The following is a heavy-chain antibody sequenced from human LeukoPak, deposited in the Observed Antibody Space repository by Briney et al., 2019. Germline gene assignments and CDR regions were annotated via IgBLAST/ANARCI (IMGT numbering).Heavy chain of an antibody. CDR1: GYTFTGYY. V-gene: IGHV1-2*02. J-gene: IGHJ5*02. CDR2: INPNSGGT. Sequence: ASVKVSCKASGYTFTGYYMHWVRQAPGQGLEWMGWINPNSGGTNYAQKFQGRVTMTRDTSISTAYMELSRLRSDDTAVYYCARANDIVVANWFDPWAQGTLVTVSS. D-gene: IGHD2-15*01. CDR3: ARANDIVVANWFDP.